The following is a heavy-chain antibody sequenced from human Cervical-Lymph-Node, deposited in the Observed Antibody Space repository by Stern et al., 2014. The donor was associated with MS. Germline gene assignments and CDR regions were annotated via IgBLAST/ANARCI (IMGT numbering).Heavy chain of an antibody. CDR3: AKDLESGWYAGSYYYYYGMDV. CDR1: GFNFNNYG. D-gene: IGHD6-19*01. J-gene: IGHJ6*02. V-gene: IGHV3-30*18. CDR2: TSFDGNDK. Sequence: DQLVESGGGVVQPGRSLRLSCAASGFNFNNYGMHWVRQAPGKGLEWVAVTSFDGNDKYYSDSVKGRFPISRDNSKNTLYLQMNSLRAEDTALYYCAKDLESGWYAGSYYYYYGMDVWGQGTTVTVSS.